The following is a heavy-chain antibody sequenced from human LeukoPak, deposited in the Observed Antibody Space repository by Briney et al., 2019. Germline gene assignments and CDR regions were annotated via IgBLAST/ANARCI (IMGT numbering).Heavy chain of an antibody. CDR3: ARTIGLMVYAGMLDWFDP. V-gene: IGHV4-4*07. CDR2: ISTGGST. Sequence: SETLSLTCTVSGGSISNYYWSWIRQPAGKGLEWIGRISTGGSTNYNSSLKSRATMSVDTSKNQFSLKLSSVTAADTAVYYCARTIGLMVYAGMLDWFDPWGQGTLVTVSS. CDR1: GGSISNYY. J-gene: IGHJ5*02. D-gene: IGHD2-8*01.